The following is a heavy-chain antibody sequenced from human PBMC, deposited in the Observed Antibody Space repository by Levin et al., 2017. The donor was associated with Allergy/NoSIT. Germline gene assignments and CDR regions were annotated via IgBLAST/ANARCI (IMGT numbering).Heavy chain of an antibody. CDR3: ARGPRYNWNWRYFDY. J-gene: IGHJ4*02. D-gene: IGHD1-7*01. CDR1: GGSFSGYY. V-gene: IGHV4-34*01. Sequence: SETLSLTCAVYGGSFSGYYWSWIRQPPGKGLEWIGEINHSGSTNYNPSLKSRVTISVDTSKNQFSLKLSSVTAADTAVYYCARGPRYNWNWRYFDYWGQGTLVTVSS. CDR2: INHSGST.